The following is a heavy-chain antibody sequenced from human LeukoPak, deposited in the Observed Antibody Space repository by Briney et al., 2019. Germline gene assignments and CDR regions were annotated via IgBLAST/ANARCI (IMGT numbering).Heavy chain of an antibody. Sequence: GGSLRLSCAASGFTFSSYAMSWVRQAPGKGLEWVSAISGSGGSTYYADSVKGRFTISRDNSKNTLYLRMNSLRAEDTAVYYCALLGRELTLDYWGQGTLVTVSS. D-gene: IGHD1-26*01. CDR2: ISGSGGST. CDR1: GFTFSSYA. CDR3: ALLGRELTLDY. J-gene: IGHJ4*02. V-gene: IGHV3-23*01.